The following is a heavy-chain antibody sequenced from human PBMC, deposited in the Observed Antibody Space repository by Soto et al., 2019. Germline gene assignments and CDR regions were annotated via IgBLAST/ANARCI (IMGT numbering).Heavy chain of an antibody. D-gene: IGHD3-3*01. J-gene: IGHJ5*02. Sequence: PSETLSLTCAVSGGSISSGGYSWSWIRQPPGKGLEWIGYIYHSGSTYYNPSLKSRVTISVDRSKNQFSLKLSSVTAADTAVYCCARAEPYFVIWSGSHTRFDPWGEGTLETVSS. CDR1: GGSISSGGYS. V-gene: IGHV4-30-2*01. CDR2: IYHSGST. CDR3: ARAEPYFVIWSGSHTRFDP.